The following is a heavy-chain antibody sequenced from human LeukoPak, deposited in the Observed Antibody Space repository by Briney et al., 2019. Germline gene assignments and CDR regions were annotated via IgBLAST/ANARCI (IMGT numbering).Heavy chain of an antibody. Sequence: SVKVSCKASGGTFSSYAISWVRQAPGQGLEWMGGIIPIFGTANYAQKFQGRVTMTRDTSTSTVYMELSSLRSEDTAVYYCARKFNTDSSLADWGQGTLVTVSS. CDR3: ARKFNTDSSLAD. D-gene: IGHD3-22*01. CDR1: GGTFSSYA. V-gene: IGHV1-69*05. CDR2: IIPIFGTA. J-gene: IGHJ4*02.